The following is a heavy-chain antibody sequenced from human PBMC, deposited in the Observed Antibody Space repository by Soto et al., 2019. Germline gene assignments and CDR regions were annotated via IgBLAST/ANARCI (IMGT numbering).Heavy chain of an antibody. Sequence: GASVKVSCKASGYTFTSYGISWVRQAPGQGLEWMGWISAYNGNTNYAQKLQGRVTMTTDTSTSTAYMELRSLRSDDTAVYYCARDQYGSGSYYIDPVDYWGQGTLVTVSS. V-gene: IGHV1-18*01. CDR1: GYTFTSYG. CDR2: ISAYNGNT. D-gene: IGHD3-10*01. J-gene: IGHJ4*02. CDR3: ARDQYGSGSYYIDPVDY.